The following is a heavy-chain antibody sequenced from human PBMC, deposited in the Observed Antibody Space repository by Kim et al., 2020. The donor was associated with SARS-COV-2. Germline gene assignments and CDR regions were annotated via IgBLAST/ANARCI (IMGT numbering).Heavy chain of an antibody. V-gene: IGHV4-59*13. D-gene: IGHD5-12*01. CDR2: IYYSGST. CDR3: ARVLRGYSGYDFWYFDY. CDR1: GGSISSYY. J-gene: IGHJ4*02. Sequence: SETLSLTCTVSGGSISSYYWSWIRQPPGKGLEWIGYIYYSGSTNYNPSLKSRVTISVDTSKNQFSLKLSSVTAADTAVYYCARVLRGYSGYDFWYFDYWGRGTLVTVSS.